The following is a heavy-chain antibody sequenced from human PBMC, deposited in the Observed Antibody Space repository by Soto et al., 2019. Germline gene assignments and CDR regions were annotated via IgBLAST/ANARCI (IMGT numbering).Heavy chain of an antibody. D-gene: IGHD3-22*01. V-gene: IGHV4-30-4*01. Sequence: SEPLSVTCTVSGASSNDNDHCWSWIRQTPGKGLEWIGYVYYSGTTDYIPSLKSRLSMSIDKSQSQFTLKLNSVTAADTATYYCARMSYFYDKWYFDLWGRGTLVTVSS. CDR1: GASSNDNDHC. CDR2: VYYSGTT. CDR3: ARMSYFYDKWYFDL. J-gene: IGHJ2*01.